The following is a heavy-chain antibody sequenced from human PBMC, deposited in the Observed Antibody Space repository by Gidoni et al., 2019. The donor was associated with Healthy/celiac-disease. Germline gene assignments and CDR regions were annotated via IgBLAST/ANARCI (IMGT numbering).Heavy chain of an antibody. J-gene: IGHJ4*02. CDR1: GFTFGEYA. Sequence: EVQLVESGGGLVKPGRSLRLSCTASGFTFGEYAIRWFRQAPGKGLEWVGFIRSKAYGGTTEYAASVKGRFTISRDDSKSIAYLQMNSLKTEDTAVYYCTRALRDCTNGVCYLFDYWGQGTLVTVSS. V-gene: IGHV3-49*05. D-gene: IGHD2-8*01. CDR3: TRALRDCTNGVCYLFDY. CDR2: IRSKAYGGTT.